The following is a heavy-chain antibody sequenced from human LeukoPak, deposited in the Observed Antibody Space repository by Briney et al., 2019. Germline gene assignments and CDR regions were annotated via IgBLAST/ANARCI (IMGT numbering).Heavy chain of an antibody. V-gene: IGHV3-21*01. CDR2: ISSSSSYI. CDR3: ARDVVVVPAAMDY. CDR1: GFTFSSYS. J-gene: IGHJ4*02. D-gene: IGHD2-2*01. Sequence: GGSLRLSCAASGFTFSSYSMNWVRQAPGKGLGWVSSISSSSSYIYYADSVKGRFTISRDNAKNSVYLQMNSLRAEDTAVYYCARDVVVVPAAMDYWGQGTLVTVSS.